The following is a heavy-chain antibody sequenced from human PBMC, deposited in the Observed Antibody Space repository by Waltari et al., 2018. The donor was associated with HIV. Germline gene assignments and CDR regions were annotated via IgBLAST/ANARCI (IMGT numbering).Heavy chain of an antibody. Sequence: QLQLQESGPGLVKSSETLSLTCTVSGGSMTSSSYYWGWIRQPPGKGLEWIGSMSYSGSTYHNPSLRSRLTISVDTSKNQFSLKLTSVTAADTAVYYCARSFSGYSNYVDPWGQGTLVTVSS. D-gene: IGHD4-4*01. CDR2: MSYSGST. CDR1: GGSMTSSSYY. CDR3: ARSFSGYSNYVDP. V-gene: IGHV4-39*01. J-gene: IGHJ5*02.